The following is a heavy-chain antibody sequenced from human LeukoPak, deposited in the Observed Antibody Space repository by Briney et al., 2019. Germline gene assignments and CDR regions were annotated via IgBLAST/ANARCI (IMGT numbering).Heavy chain of an antibody. CDR1: GFTFSNYY. CDR2: ISSSGSTI. D-gene: IGHD1-26*01. CDR3: ARDTEYSGSYPLDY. Sequence: GGSLRLSCAASGFTFSNYYMSWIRQAPGKGLEWVSYISSSGSTIYYADSVKGRFTISRDNAKNSLYLQMSSLRAEDTAVYYCARDTEYSGSYPLDYWGQGTLVTVSS. J-gene: IGHJ4*02. V-gene: IGHV3-11*01.